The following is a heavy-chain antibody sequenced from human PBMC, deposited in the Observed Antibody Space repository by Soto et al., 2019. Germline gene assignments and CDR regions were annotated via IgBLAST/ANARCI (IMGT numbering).Heavy chain of an antibody. CDR3: AHRYYDFWSGYYDS. D-gene: IGHD3-3*01. J-gene: IGHJ4*02. CDR1: GFSLSSSGVG. CDR2: IYWDDDK. V-gene: IGHV2-5*02. Sequence: KESGPTLVKPTQTLTLTCTFSGFSLSSSGVGVGWIRQPPGKALEWLALIYWDDDKRYSPSLKSRLTITKDTSKNQVVLTMTNMDPVDTATYYCAHRYYDFWSGYYDSWGQGTLVTVSS.